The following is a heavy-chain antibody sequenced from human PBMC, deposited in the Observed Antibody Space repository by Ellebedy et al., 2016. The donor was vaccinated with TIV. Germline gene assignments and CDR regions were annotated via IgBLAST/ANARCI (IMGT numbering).Heavy chain of an antibody. CDR3: ARGPNYLTGEAFDH. V-gene: IGHV4-4*07. Sequence: MPSETLSLTCNVSGGSISNYFWSWMRQPAGKGLEWVGRIYSSGSTNYSPSLEIRVIMSVDTSKNQFSLHLTSVTAAETAVYYCARGPNYLTGEAFDHWGQGTLATVSS. J-gene: IGHJ4*02. CDR2: IYSSGST. CDR1: GGSISNYF. D-gene: IGHD5-24*01.